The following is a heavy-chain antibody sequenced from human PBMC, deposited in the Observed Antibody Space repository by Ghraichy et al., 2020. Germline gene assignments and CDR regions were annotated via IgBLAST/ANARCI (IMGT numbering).Heavy chain of an antibody. Sequence: ASVKVSCKASGYTFTGYYMHWVRQAPGQGLEWMGWINPNSGGTNYAQKFQGRVTMTRDTSISTAYMELSRLRSDDTAVYYCARDQGLTMVRGDLWWFDPWGQGTLVTVSS. D-gene: IGHD3-10*01. CDR3: ARDQGLTMVRGDLWWFDP. J-gene: IGHJ5*02. CDR2: INPNSGGT. CDR1: GYTFTGYY. V-gene: IGHV1-2*02.